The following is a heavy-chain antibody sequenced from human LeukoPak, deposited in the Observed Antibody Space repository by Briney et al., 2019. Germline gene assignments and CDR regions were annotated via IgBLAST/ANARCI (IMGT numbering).Heavy chain of an antibody. CDR3: ALLTGMATTSNAFDI. CDR2: ISSSSSTI. Sequence: SGGSLRLSCAASGFTFRSYSMNWVRQAPGKGLEWVSYISSSSSTIYYADSVKGRFTISRDNAKNSLYLQMNSPKAEDTAVYYCALLTGMATTSNAFDIWGQGTMVTVSS. CDR1: GFTFRSYS. D-gene: IGHD5-24*01. V-gene: IGHV3-48*01. J-gene: IGHJ3*02.